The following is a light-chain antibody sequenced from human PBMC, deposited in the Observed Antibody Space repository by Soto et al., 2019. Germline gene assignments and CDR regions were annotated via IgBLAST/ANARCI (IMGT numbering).Light chain of an antibody. CDR2: SDN. CDR1: NSNVGAHYD. Sequence: QSVLTQPASVCGAPGQRFTLTCTGSNSNVGAHYDVHWYQKVPGAAPKLLIYSDNIRPSGVPDRFSGSRAGGTASLVITGLQAEDEADYYCQSYDSRLSHSVFGGGTQLTVL. CDR3: QSYDSRLSHSV. V-gene: IGLV1-40*01. J-gene: IGLJ3*02.